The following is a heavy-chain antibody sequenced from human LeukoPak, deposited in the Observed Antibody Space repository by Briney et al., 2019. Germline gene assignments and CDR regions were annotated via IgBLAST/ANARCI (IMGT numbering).Heavy chain of an antibody. D-gene: IGHD2-8*02. CDR1: GGSISSYY. CDR2: IYYRGST. V-gene: IGHV4-59*01. J-gene: IGHJ4*02. Sequence: SETLSLTCTVSGGSISSYYWSWIRQPPGKGLEWIGYIYYRGSTNYNPSLKSRVTISVDTSKNQFSLKLSSVTAADTAVYYCARDLTGKYYIAYWGQGTLVPVSA. CDR3: ARDLTGKYYIAY.